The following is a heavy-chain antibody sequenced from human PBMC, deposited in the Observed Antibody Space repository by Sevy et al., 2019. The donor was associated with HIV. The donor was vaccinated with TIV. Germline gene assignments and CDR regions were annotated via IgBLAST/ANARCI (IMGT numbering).Heavy chain of an antibody. D-gene: IGHD1-26*01. CDR1: GFTFSSYA. CDR3: AKDRLDSGSPPSYYYGMDV. CDR2: ISGSGGST. Sequence: GGSLRLSCAASGFTFSSYAMSWVRQAPGKGLEWVSAISGSGGSTYYADSVKGRFTISRDNSKNTLYLQMNSLRAEDTAVSYCAKDRLDSGSPPSYYYGMDVWGQGTTVTVSS. V-gene: IGHV3-23*01. J-gene: IGHJ6*02.